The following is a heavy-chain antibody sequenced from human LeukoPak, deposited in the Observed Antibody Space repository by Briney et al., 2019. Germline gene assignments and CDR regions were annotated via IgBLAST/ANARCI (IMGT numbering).Heavy chain of an antibody. CDR2: ISYDGSNK. CDR3: ARSWVTIFGVVVNWFDP. D-gene: IGHD3-3*01. CDR1: GFTFSSYA. V-gene: IGHV3-30-3*01. J-gene: IGHJ5*02. Sequence: PGGSLRLSCAASGFTFSSYAMHWVRQAPGKGLEWVAVISYDGSNKYYADSVKGRFTISRDNSKNTLYLQMNSLRAEDTAVYYCARSWVTIFGVVVNWFDPWGQGTLVTVSS.